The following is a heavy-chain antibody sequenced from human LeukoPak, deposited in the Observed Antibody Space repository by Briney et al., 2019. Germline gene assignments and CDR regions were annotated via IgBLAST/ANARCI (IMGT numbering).Heavy chain of an antibody. D-gene: IGHD2-2*01. CDR3: ARVIIVVVPAAKRFDP. Sequence: SETLSLTCAVYGGSFSGYYWSWIRQPPGKGLEWIGEISHSGSTNYNPSLKSRVTISVDTSKNQFSLKLSSVAAADTAAYYCARVIIVVVPAAKRFDPWGQGTLVTVSS. CDR2: ISHSGST. J-gene: IGHJ5*02. CDR1: GGSFSGYY. V-gene: IGHV4-34*01.